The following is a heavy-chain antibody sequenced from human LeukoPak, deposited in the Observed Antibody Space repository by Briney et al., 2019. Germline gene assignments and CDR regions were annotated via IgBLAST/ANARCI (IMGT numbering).Heavy chain of an antibody. Sequence: SETLSLTCTVSGGSISSYYWSWIRQPAGKGVEWIGRIYTSGSTNYNPSLKSRVTMSVDTSKNQFSLKLSSVTAADTAVYYCARDRHSSSWKAYFDYWGQGTLVTVSS. CDR2: IYTSGST. CDR3: ARDRHSSSWKAYFDY. J-gene: IGHJ4*02. D-gene: IGHD6-13*01. V-gene: IGHV4-4*07. CDR1: GGSISSYY.